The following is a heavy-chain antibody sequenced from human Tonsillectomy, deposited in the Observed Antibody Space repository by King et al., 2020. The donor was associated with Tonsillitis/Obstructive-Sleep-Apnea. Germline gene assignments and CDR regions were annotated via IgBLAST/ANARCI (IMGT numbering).Heavy chain of an antibody. CDR3: ARDRYYYDSSTYFGSFDP. Sequence: VQLVESGGGVVQPGRSLRLSCAASGFTFSSYALHWVRQAPGKGLEWVAVVSFDASNKYYTDSVKGRFTISRDNSKNTLYLQMNSLRAEDMAVYYCARDRYYYDSSTYFGSFDPWGQATLVTVSS. CDR2: VSFDASNK. V-gene: IGHV3-30*04. J-gene: IGHJ5*02. CDR1: GFTFSSYA. D-gene: IGHD3-22*01.